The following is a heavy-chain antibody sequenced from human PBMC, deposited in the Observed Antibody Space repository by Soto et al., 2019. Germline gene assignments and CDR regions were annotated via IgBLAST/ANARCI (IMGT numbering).Heavy chain of an antibody. CDR2: INPNSGGT. Sequence: ASVKVSCKASGYTFTGYYMHWVRQAPGQGLEWMGWINPNSGGTNYAQKLQSWVTMTRDTSISTAYMELSRLRSDDTAVYYCARRRLGYCSSTSCDAFDIWGQGTMVTVSS. J-gene: IGHJ3*02. CDR1: GYTFTGYY. D-gene: IGHD2-2*01. V-gene: IGHV1-2*04. CDR3: ARRRLGYCSSTSCDAFDI.